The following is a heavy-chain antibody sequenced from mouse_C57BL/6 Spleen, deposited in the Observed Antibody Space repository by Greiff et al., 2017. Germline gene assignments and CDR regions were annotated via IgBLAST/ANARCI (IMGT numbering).Heavy chain of an antibody. CDR1: GYTFTSYW. CDR2: IHPSDSDT. CDR3: GAARGYYAMDY. D-gene: IGHD6-1*01. J-gene: IGHJ4*01. Sequence: QVQLQQPGAELVKPGASVKVSCKASGYTFTSYWMHWVKQRPGQGLEWIGRIHPSDSDTNYNQKFKGKATLTVDTSSSTAYMQLSSLTSEDSAVCYCGAARGYYAMDYWGQGTSVTVSS. V-gene: IGHV1-74*01.